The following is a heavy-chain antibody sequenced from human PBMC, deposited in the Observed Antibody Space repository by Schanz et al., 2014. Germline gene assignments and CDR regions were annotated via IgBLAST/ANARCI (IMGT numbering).Heavy chain of an antibody. Sequence: VQLVESGGGFVQPGGSLRLSCAASGFTFSDSWMHWVRQAPGKGLEWVSYISHNSHYTNYADSVKGRFTISRDTAENSVYLQMNSLRAEDTAVYYCARDGYRNGRPFDHWGQGTRVTVSA. V-gene: IGHV3-11*06. CDR3: ARDGYRNGRPFDH. CDR1: GFTFSDSW. CDR2: ISHNSHYT. J-gene: IGHJ4*02. D-gene: IGHD5-18*01.